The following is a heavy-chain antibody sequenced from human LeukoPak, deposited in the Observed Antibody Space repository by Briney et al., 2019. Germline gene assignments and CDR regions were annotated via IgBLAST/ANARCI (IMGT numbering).Heavy chain of an antibody. CDR2: ISSSGSTI. D-gene: IGHD3-10*01. CDR1: GFTFSDYY. J-gene: IGHJ4*02. CDR3: ASWGGAMVRKSHLDY. Sequence: GGSLRLSCAASGFTFSDYYMSWIRQAPGKGLEWVSYISSSGSTIYYADSVKGRFTISRDNAKNSLYLQMNSLRAEDTAVYYCASWGGAMVRKSHLDYWGQGPLVTVSS. V-gene: IGHV3-11*01.